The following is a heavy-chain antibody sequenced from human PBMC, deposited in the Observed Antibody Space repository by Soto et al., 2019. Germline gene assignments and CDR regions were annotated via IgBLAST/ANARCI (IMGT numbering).Heavy chain of an antibody. CDR2: IHSGGNT. Sequence: EVQLVETGGGLIQPGGSLRLSCAASGFSISINYMSWVRQAPGKGLEWVSIIHSGGNTDYADSVKGRFTVSRDNSKNTVYLQMNSLRAEDTAIYYCASIAVAEGFDPWGQGTLVTGSS. D-gene: IGHD6-19*01. CDR1: GFSISINY. V-gene: IGHV3-53*02. CDR3: ASIAVAEGFDP. J-gene: IGHJ5*02.